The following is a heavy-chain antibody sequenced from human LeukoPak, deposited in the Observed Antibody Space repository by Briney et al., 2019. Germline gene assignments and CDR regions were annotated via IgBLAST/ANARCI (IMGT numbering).Heavy chain of an antibody. V-gene: IGHV3-73*01. Sequence: GGSLRLSCAASGFTFSDYYMSWIRQAPGKGLEWVGRIRNKANNYATAYAASVKGRFTISRDDSKNTAYLQMNSLKTEDTAVYYCYYYDSSGYYPWGQGTLVTVSS. J-gene: IGHJ5*02. D-gene: IGHD3-22*01. CDR1: GFTFSDYY. CDR2: IRNKANNYAT. CDR3: YYYDSSGYYP.